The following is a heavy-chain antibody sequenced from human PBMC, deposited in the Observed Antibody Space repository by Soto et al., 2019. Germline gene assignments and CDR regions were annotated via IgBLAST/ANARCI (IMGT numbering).Heavy chain of an antibody. D-gene: IGHD3-10*01. CDR2: IRSKAYGGTT. CDR3: TRGDGNYYGSGSYWWRSPNFDY. CDR1: GFTFGDYA. Sequence: GGSLRLSCTASGFTFGDYAMSWFRQAPGKGLEWVGFIRSKAYGGTTEYAASVKGRFTIPRDDSKSIAYLQMNSLKTEDTAVYYCTRGDGNYYGSGSYWWRSPNFDYWGQGTLVTVSS. V-gene: IGHV3-49*03. J-gene: IGHJ4*02.